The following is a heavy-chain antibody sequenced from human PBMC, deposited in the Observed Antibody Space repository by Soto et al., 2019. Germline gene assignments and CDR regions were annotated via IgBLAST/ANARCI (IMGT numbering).Heavy chain of an antibody. D-gene: IGHD2-2*01. V-gene: IGHV4-59*01. CDR1: GGSISSYY. CDR2: IYYSGST. J-gene: IGHJ5*02. Sequence: QVQLQESGPGLVKPSETLSLTCTVSGGSISSYYWSWIRQPPGKGLEWIGYIYYSGSTNYNPSLKSRVTISVDTSKNQFSLKLSSVTAADTAVYYCARSRGCISTSCSPVDPWGQGTLVTVSS. CDR3: ARSRGCISTSCSPVDP.